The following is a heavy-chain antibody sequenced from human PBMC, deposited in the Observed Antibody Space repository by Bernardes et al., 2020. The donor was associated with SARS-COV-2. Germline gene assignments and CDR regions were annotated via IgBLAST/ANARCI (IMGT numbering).Heavy chain of an antibody. CDR1: GYTLTEFS. V-gene: IGHV1-24*01. D-gene: IGHD2-2*01. CDR2: TDPSDNER. J-gene: IGHJ4*02. CDR3: ARDPGVPAAMWGNFDY. Sequence: ASVKVSCKVSGYTLTEFSLHWVRQAPGRGLEWMGGTDPSDNERVYAHHFQGRVTMTTDTSTSTAYMELRSLRSDDTAVYYCARDPGVPAAMWGNFDYWGQGTLVTVSS.